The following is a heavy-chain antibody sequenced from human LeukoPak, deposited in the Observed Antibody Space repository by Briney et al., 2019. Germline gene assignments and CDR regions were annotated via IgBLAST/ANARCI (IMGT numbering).Heavy chain of an antibody. D-gene: IGHD2-15*01. CDR1: GGTFSSYA. CDR2: IIPILGIA. J-gene: IGHJ6*02. V-gene: IGHV1-69*04. Sequence: GASVKVSCKASGGTFSSYAISWVRQAPGQGLEWMGRIIPILGIANYAQKFQGRVTITADESTSTAYMELSRLSSDDTAVYYCARGLSWWSTPTSSYYYRMDVWGQGTTVTVSS. CDR3: ARGLSWWSTPTSSYYYRMDV.